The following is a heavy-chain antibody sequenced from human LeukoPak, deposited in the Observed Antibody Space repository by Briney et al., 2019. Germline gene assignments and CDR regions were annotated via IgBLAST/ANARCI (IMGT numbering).Heavy chain of an antibody. CDR1: GGTFISYA. J-gene: IGHJ4*02. V-gene: IGHV1-69*13. CDR2: IIPIFGTA. D-gene: IGHD6-13*01. CDR3: ARVPQQLGHYFDY. Sequence: AGKVSCKASGGTFISYAISWVRQAPGQGREGMGGIIPIFGTANYAQKFQGRVTITADESTSTAYMELSSLRSEDTAVYYCARVPQQLGHYFDYWGQGTLVTVSS.